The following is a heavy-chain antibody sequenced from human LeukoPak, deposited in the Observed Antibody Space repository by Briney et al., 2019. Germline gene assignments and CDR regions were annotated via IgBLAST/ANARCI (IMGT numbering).Heavy chain of an antibody. V-gene: IGHV4-39*01. CDR1: GGSISSSSYY. CDR3: ARLRALAGYSSGYDAFDI. D-gene: IGHD6-19*01. J-gene: IGHJ3*02. Sequence: NPSETLSLTCTVSGGSISSSSYYWGWIRQPPGKGLEWIGSIYYSGSTYYNPSLKSRVTISVDTSKNQFSLKLSSVTAADMAVYYCARLRALAGYSSGYDAFDIWGQGTMVTVSS. CDR2: IYYSGST.